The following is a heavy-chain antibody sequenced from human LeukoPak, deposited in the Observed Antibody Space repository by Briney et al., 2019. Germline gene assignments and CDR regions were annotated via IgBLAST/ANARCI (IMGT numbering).Heavy chain of an antibody. CDR1: GFTFSNYW. V-gene: IGHV3-21*01. CDR3: ARGMYYYGSGSSFDN. D-gene: IGHD3-10*01. J-gene: IGHJ4*02. Sequence: PGGSLRLSCAASGFTFSNYWMHWVRQAPGKGLEWVSSISSSSSYIYYADSVKGRFTISRDNAKNSLYLQMNSLRAEDTAVYYCARGMYYYGSGSSFDNWGQGTLVTVSS. CDR2: ISSSSSYI.